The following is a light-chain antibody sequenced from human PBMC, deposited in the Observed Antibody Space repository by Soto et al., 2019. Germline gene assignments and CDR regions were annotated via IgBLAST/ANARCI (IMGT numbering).Light chain of an antibody. CDR2: YAS. V-gene: IGKV3-20*01. Sequence: EIGLMQSPGTLSLSPGERATLSCRASRRVGSSYLASYQQKTGQAPRLLIYYASRRATGIPDRFTGSGAGTDFTLTISRVGPEEFVVYSCQQDRGSSCPFGEATKVQLK. CDR1: RRVGSSY. J-gene: IGKJ1*01. CDR3: QQDRGSSCP.